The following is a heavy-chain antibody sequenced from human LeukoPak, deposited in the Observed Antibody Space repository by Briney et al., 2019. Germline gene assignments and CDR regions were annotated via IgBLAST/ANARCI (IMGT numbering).Heavy chain of an antibody. J-gene: IGHJ4*02. Sequence: GGSLRLSCAASGFTFSSYSMNWVRQAPGKGLEWVSSISSSSSYIYYADSVKGRFTISRDNAKNSLYLQMNSLRAEDTAVYYCARDPSTIYNSRSYGDYWGQGTLVTVSS. CDR2: ISSSSSYI. V-gene: IGHV3-21*01. CDR1: GFTFSSYS. D-gene: IGHD1-26*01. CDR3: ARDPSTIYNSRSYGDY.